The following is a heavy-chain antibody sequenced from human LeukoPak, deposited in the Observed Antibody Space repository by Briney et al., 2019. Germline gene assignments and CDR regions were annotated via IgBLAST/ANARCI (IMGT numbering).Heavy chain of an antibody. D-gene: IGHD3-10*01. Sequence: SETLSLTCAVYGGSFSGYYWSWIRQPPGKGLEWIGEINHSGNTNYNPSLKSRVTISVDTSKNQFSLKLSSVTAADTAVYYCARRVVRGVRLFFYMDVWGKGTTVTISS. J-gene: IGHJ6*03. CDR1: GGSFSGYY. CDR3: ARRVVRGVRLFFYMDV. CDR2: INHSGNT. V-gene: IGHV4-34*01.